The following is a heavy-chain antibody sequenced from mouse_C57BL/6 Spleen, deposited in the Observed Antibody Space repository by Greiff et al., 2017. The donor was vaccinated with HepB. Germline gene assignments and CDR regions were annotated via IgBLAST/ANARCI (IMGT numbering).Heavy chain of an antibody. CDR2: IYPSDGCT. Sequence: QVQLQQSGAELVRPGASVKMSCKASGYTFTDYSIHWVKQRPEQGLEWIGYIYPSDGCTKYNEKFKGKATLTADKSSSTAYMQLISLTSEDSAVYYCARSSTTVEYAMDYWGQGTSVTVSS. CDR1: GYTFTDYS. J-gene: IGHJ4*01. CDR3: ARSSTTVEYAMDY. D-gene: IGHD1-1*01. V-gene: IGHV1-78*01.